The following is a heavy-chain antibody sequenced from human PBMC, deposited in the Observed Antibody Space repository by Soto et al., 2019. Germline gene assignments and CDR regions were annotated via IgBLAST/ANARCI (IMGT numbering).Heavy chain of an antibody. D-gene: IGHD2-2*01. V-gene: IGHV3-21*06. CDR2: ISSTSSYI. Sequence: GGSLRLSCAASGFTFSAHSMSRVRQAPGKGLEWVSFISSTSSYIYYADSVRGRFTISRENAKTSLFLQMNSLRAEDTAVYYCARDGDSTTWGYYFDLWGLGTLVTVSS. J-gene: IGHJ4*02. CDR3: ARDGDSTTWGYYFDL. CDR1: GFTFSAHS.